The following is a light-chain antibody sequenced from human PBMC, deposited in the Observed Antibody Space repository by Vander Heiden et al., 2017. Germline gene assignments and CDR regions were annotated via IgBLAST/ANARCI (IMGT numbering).Light chain of an antibody. J-gene: IGLJ3*02. V-gene: IGLV1-40*01. Sequence: QSVLTQPPSVSGAPGQRVTISCTGSRSNIGAGYDVHWYQHLPGTAPKPLIFSNRPRPSGVPCRFSAPKAGTSASPANPGLQAGDEADYYCQSYDNDLSASVFGGGTKLTVL. CDR1: RSNIGAGYD. CDR3: QSYDNDLSASV. CDR2: SNR.